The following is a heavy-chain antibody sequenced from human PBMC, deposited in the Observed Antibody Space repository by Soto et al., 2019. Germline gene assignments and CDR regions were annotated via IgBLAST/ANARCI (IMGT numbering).Heavy chain of an antibody. D-gene: IGHD5-18*01. J-gene: IGHJ4*02. CDR3: ARDYSLRTYYFDY. Sequence: GGSLRLSCAASGFTFSSYWMSWVRQAPGKGLEWVANIKQDGSENYYVDSVKGRFTISRDNAKNSLYLQMNSLRAEDAAVYYCARDYSLRTYYFDYWGQGTLVTVSS. CDR1: GFTFSSYW. V-gene: IGHV3-7*01. CDR2: IKQDGSEN.